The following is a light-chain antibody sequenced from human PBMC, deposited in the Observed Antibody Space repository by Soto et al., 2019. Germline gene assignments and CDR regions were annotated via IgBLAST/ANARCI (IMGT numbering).Light chain of an antibody. V-gene: IGKV1-5*03. J-gene: IGKJ1*01. Sequence: DIQMTQSPSTLSASVGDRVTITCRASQTISNYLTWYQQRPGKAPKLLIYRSSILQNGVPSRFSGSGSGTEFPLHIRRPQAGGFATYYCQQYYIYATFGQGTRVEI. CDR2: RSS. CDR3: QQYYIYAT. CDR1: QTISNY.